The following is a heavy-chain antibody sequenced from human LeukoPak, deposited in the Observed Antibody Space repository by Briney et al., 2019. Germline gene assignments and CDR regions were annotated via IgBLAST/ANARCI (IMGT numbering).Heavy chain of an antibody. D-gene: IGHD3-22*01. CDR1: GYTLTTYG. J-gene: IGHJ4*02. CDR2: ISAYNGNT. V-gene: IGHV1-18*01. Sequence: ASVKVSCKTSGYTLTTYGISWVRQAPGQGLEWMGWISAYNGNTHYAQKLQGRVTMTTGTSTSTVYMELRSLRSDDTAVYYCARGSPPRRNYDSRGYYSYYFDYWGQGTLVTVSS. CDR3: ARGSPPRRNYDSRGYYSYYFDY.